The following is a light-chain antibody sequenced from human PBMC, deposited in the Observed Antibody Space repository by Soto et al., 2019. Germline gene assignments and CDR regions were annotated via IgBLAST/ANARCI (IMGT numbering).Light chain of an antibody. CDR1: SSDVGGYNY. V-gene: IGLV2-8*01. CDR2: EVS. J-gene: IGLJ2*01. Sequence: QSALTQPPSASGSPGQSVTISCTGTSSDVGGYNYVSWYQQYPGKAPKLMIYEVSKRPSGVPDRFSGSKSGNTASLTVSGLQAEDEADYYCSSYAVNNNLGVFGGGTKLTV. CDR3: SSYAVNNNLGV.